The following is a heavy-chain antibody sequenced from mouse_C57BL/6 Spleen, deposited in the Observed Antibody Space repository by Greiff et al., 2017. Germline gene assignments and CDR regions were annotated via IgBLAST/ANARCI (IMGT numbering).Heavy chain of an antibody. Sequence: VQLQQSGAELVKPGASVKISCKASGYAFSSYWMNWVKQRPGKGLEWIGQIYPGDGDTNYNGKFKGKATLTADKSSSTAYMQLSGLTAEVSAVDFCARTGTGAWFAYWGQGTLVTGSA. CDR2: IYPGDGDT. CDR1: GYAFSSYW. CDR3: ARTGTGAWFAY. V-gene: IGHV1-80*01. D-gene: IGHD4-1*01. J-gene: IGHJ3*01.